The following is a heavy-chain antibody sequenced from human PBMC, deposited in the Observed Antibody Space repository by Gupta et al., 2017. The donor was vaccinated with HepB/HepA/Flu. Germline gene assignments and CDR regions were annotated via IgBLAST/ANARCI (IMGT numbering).Heavy chain of an antibody. D-gene: IGHD3-3*01. V-gene: IGHV3-20*01. CDR1: GFDFDNFH. CDR2: INWNGENT. Sequence: EEPLVESGGGVTRRGGTLRLSCKVSGFDFDNFHMHWVRQAPGKGLEWVAGINWNGENTNYADSVKGRFTISRDNDKNSLFLQMNSLRAEDTALYHCARTGPYYYFALDVWGPGATVTVSS. CDR3: ARTGPYYYFALDV. J-gene: IGHJ6*02.